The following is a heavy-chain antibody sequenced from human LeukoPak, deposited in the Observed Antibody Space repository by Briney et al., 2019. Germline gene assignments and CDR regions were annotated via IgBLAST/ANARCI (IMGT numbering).Heavy chain of an antibody. J-gene: IGHJ6*02. V-gene: IGHV4-30-2*02. CDR1: GGSISSGGYS. CDR2: IYHSGST. Sequence: SQTLSLTCAVSGGSISSGGYSWSWIRQPPGKGLEWIGYIYHSGSTYYNPSLKSRVTISVDRSKNQFSLKLSSVTAADTAVYYCARSSSYDILTGYFLPAYYYYGMDVWGQGTTVTVSS. D-gene: IGHD3-9*01. CDR3: ARSSSYDILTGYFLPAYYYYGMDV.